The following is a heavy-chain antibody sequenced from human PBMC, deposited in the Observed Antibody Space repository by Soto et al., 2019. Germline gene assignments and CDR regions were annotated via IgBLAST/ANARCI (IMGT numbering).Heavy chain of an antibody. V-gene: IGHV3-23*01. J-gene: IGHJ4*02. CDR3: ATNSAVTMRVGYDY. Sequence: EVQLLESGGGLAQPGGSLRLSCAASGFTFSSYPMSWVRQAPGQGLEWVSGIVASGGITYYADSVKGRFTICRDNSTKTLYLQMNSLRAEDTAVDYCATNSAVTMRVGYDYWGQGTLVTVSS. D-gene: IGHD6-25*01. CDR2: IVASGGIT. CDR1: GFTFSSYP.